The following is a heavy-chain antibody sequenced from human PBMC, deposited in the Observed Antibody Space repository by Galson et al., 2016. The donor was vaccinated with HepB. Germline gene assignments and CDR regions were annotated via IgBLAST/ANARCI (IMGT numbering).Heavy chain of an antibody. CDR2: IYYNGSA. CDR1: GGAISHSDYY. CDR3: ARRHRSSYGFYY. D-gene: IGHD5-18*01. V-gene: IGHV4-39*01. Sequence: SETLSLTCAVSGGAISHSDYYWGWIRQPPGKGLDWIGSIYYNGSAYYNPSLKSRITISVDISRNQFSLKLKSVTAADTAVYYCARRHRSSYGFYYWGQGTLVAVSS. J-gene: IGHJ4*02.